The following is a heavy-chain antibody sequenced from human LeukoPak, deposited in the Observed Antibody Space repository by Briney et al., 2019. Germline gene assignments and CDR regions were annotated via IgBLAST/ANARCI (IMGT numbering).Heavy chain of an antibody. Sequence: GGSLRLSCAASGFTFSSYDMHWVRQATGKGLEWVSAIGTAGDTYYPGSVKGRFTISRENAKNSLYLQMISLRAEDTAVYYCARVGDSSGYYGFDYWGQGTLVTVSS. CDR3: ARVGDSSGYYGFDY. D-gene: IGHD3-22*01. J-gene: IGHJ4*02. CDR2: IGTAGDT. V-gene: IGHV3-13*01. CDR1: GFTFSSYD.